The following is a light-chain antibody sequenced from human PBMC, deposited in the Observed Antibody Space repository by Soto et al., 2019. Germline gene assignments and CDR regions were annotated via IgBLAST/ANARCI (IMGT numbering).Light chain of an antibody. J-gene: IGKJ1*01. CDR1: QTISSW. CDR3: QHYNSYSDA. V-gene: IGKV1-5*03. CDR2: KAS. Sequence: DIPMTQSPSTLSGSVGDRVTITCRASQTISSWLAWYQQKPGKAPKLLIYKASTLKSGVPSRFSGSGSGTDLTLTISCLQPDDFATYYCQHYNSYSDAFGQGTKVERK.